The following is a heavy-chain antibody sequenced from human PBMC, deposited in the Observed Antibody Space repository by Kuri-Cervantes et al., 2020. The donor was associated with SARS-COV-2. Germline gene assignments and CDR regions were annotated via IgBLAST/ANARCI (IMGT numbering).Heavy chain of an antibody. V-gene: IGHV4-34*01. CDR1: GGSFNNNY. CDR3: ARAGIVGFYDYYYGMDV. J-gene: IGHJ6*02. D-gene: IGHD1-26*01. Sequence: GSLRLSCAVYGGSFNNNYWSWMRQPPGKGLEWIGEIDHSGNTNYNPSLKDRITISTDTSQNQFSLKLTSVTAADTAVYYCARAGIVGFYDYYYGMDVWGQGTTVTVSS. CDR2: IDHSGNT.